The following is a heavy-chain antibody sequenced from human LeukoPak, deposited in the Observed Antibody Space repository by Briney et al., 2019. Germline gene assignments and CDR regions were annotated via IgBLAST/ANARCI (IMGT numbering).Heavy chain of an antibody. CDR3: AKDWYYYGSSDYYVAY. V-gene: IGHV3-23*01. CDR2: ISGRGGST. Sequence: PGGSLRLSCAGSGLSFSIYAMSWVRQAPGKGLEWVSGISGRGGSTFYADSVKGRFTISRDNSKNTLYLQMNSLRAEDMAVYYCAKDWYYYGSSDYYVAYWGQGTLVTVSS. CDR1: GLSFSIYA. D-gene: IGHD3-22*01. J-gene: IGHJ4*02.